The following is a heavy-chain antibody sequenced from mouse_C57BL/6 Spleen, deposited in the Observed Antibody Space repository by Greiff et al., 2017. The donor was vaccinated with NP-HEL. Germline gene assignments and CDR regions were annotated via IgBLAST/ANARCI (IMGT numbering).Heavy chain of an antibody. Sequence: QVQLQQSGAELVRPGASVKLSCKASGYTFTDYYINWVKQRPGQGLEWIARIYPGSGNTYYNEKFKGKATLTAEKSSSTAYMQLSSLTSEDSAVYFCARTPNYYGSSFYFDYWGQGTTLTVSS. J-gene: IGHJ2*01. V-gene: IGHV1-76*01. D-gene: IGHD1-1*01. CDR3: ARTPNYYGSSFYFDY. CDR1: GYTFTDYY. CDR2: IYPGSGNT.